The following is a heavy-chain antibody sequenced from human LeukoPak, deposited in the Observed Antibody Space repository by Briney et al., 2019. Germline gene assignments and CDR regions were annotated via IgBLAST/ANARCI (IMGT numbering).Heavy chain of an antibody. J-gene: IGHJ6*02. V-gene: IGHV3-23*01. D-gene: IGHD3-10*01. CDR1: GFPFSNYA. Sequence: GRSLRLSCVASGFPFSNYAMSWVRQAPGKGLEFVSVISGDGGTTYYADFVKGRFTISRDNSKNTLYLQMNSLRAEDTALYHCARSMVRGNLDGMDVWGQGTTVTVSS. CDR2: ISGDGGTT. CDR3: ARSMVRGNLDGMDV.